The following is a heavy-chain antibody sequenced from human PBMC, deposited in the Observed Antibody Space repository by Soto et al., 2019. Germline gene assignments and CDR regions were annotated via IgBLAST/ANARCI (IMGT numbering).Heavy chain of an antibody. CDR3: TRSAVASPHAATADYYYYGMDV. CDR2: IRSKAYGGTT. D-gene: IGHD6-19*01. V-gene: IGHV3-49*03. J-gene: IGHJ6*02. CDR1: GFTFGDYA. Sequence: GGSLRLSCTASGFTFGDYAMSWFRQAPGKGLEWVGFIRSKAYGGTTEYAASVKGRFTISRDDSKSIAYLQMNSLKTEDTAVYYCTRSAVASPHAATADYYYYGMDVWGQGTTVTVSS.